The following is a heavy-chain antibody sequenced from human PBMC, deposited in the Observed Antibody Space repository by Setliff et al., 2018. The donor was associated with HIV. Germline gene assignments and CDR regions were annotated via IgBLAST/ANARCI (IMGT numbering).Heavy chain of an antibody. Sequence: ASVKVSCKASGYTFTDYYMHWLRQTPGQGLEWMGWIYCNSGGANYGKKFQGRVTMTRDTSISTAYMELSSLKSDDTAVYYCVRAAAGLDIWSQGILVTVSS. CDR2: IYCNSGGA. J-gene: IGHJ4*02. V-gene: IGHV1-2*02. CDR3: VRAAAGLDI. CDR1: GYTFTDYY.